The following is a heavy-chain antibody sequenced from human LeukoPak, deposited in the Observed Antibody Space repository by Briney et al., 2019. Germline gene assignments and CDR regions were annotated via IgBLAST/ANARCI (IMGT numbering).Heavy chain of an antibody. Sequence: SETLSLTCAVYGGSFSGYYWSWIRQPPGKGLEWIGEINHSGSTNYNPSLKSRVTISVDTSKNQFSLKLSSVTAADTAVYYCARRKSSAYWFGKYYFDYWGQGTLVTVSS. J-gene: IGHJ4*02. V-gene: IGHV4-34*01. CDR2: INHSGST. D-gene: IGHD3-22*01. CDR3: ARRKSSAYWFGKYYFDY. CDR1: GGSFSGYY.